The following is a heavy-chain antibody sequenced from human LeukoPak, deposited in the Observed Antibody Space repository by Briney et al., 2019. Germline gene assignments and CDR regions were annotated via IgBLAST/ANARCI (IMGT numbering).Heavy chain of an antibody. V-gene: IGHV4-59*01. Sequence: PSETLSLTCTVSGGSISSYYWSWIRQPPGKGLEWIGYIYYSGSTNYNPSLKSRVTISVDTSKNQFSLKLSSVTAADTAVYYCARELSSIEYNWFDPWGQGTLVTVSS. D-gene: IGHD2/OR15-2a*01. J-gene: IGHJ5*02. CDR2: IYYSGST. CDR1: GGSISSYY. CDR3: ARELSSIEYNWFDP.